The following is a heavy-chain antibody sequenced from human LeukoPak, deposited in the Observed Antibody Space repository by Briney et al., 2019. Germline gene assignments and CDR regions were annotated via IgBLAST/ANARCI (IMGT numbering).Heavy chain of an antibody. V-gene: IGHV3-30*18. CDR1: GFTFSSYG. J-gene: IGHJ4*02. Sequence: GGSLRLSCAAFGFTFSSYGMHWVRQAPGKGLEWVAVISYDGSNKYYADSVKGRFTISRDNSKNTLYLQMNSLRAEDTAVYYCAKIVVAATPPFDYWGQGTLVTVSS. CDR2: ISYDGSNK. CDR3: AKIVVAATPPFDY. D-gene: IGHD2-15*01.